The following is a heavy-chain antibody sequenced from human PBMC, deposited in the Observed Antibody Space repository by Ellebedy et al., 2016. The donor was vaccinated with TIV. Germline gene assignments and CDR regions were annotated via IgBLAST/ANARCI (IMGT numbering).Heavy chain of an antibody. Sequence: ASVKVSCXASGYTFTSYGISWVRQAPGQGFEWMGWISAYNGNTNYAQKLQGRVTMTTDTSTNTAYMELRSLRSDDTAVYYCARTWGTGDFDWLPHYGMDGWGQGTTVTVSS. CDR2: ISAYNGNT. D-gene: IGHD3-9*01. V-gene: IGHV1-18*04. J-gene: IGHJ6*02. CDR1: GYTFTSYG. CDR3: ARTWGTGDFDWLPHYGMDG.